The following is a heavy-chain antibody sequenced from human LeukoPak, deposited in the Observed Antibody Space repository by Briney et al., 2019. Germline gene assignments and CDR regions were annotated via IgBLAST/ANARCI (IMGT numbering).Heavy chain of an antibody. CDR2: IEKDGSDK. CDR3: ATQRSGWHYFDY. CDR1: GFTINSYW. D-gene: IGHD6-19*01. Sequence: GRSLRLSCAASGFTINSYWMSWVRQPPGKGLEWVGNIEKDGSDKYYVDSVKGRFTISRDNAKNSLYLQMSSLRAEDTAVYYCATQRSGWHYFDYWGQGTLVTVSS. V-gene: IGHV3-7*02. J-gene: IGHJ4*02.